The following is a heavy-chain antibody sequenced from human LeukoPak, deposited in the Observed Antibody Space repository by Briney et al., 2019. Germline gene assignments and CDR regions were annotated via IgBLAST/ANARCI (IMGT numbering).Heavy chain of an antibody. CDR1: GFTFSTNA. CDR3: AKCGNSGCHLIDY. V-gene: IGHV3-23*01. D-gene: IGHD5-12*01. CDR2: ISGRTGST. Sequence: GGSLRLSCAASGFTFSTNAMSWVRQAPGKGLEWVSAISGRTGSTYYSDSVKGRFTISRDNSKSTLYLQMDSLRAEDTAVYYCAKCGNSGCHLIDYWGQGTLVTVSS. J-gene: IGHJ4*02.